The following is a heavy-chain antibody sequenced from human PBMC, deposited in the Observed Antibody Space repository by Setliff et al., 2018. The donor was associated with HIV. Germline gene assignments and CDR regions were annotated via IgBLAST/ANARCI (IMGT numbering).Heavy chain of an antibody. CDR2: IYYTGST. CDR3: AREFDWSGFFDY. J-gene: IGHJ4*02. V-gene: IGHV4-59*01. D-gene: IGHD3-3*01. CDR1: GGSIRSNN. Sequence: SETLSLTCTVSGGSIRSNNWSWLRQTPGKGLDWIGYIYYTGSTNYNPSLKSRVTISIDTSKNQSSLKLSSVTAADTAVYYCAREFDWSGFFDYWGQGTLVTVSS.